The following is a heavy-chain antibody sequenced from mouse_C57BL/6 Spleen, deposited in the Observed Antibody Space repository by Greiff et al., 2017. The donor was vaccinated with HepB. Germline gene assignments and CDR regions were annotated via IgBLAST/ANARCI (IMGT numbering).Heavy chain of an antibody. CDR3: ARHEEWEYFDV. D-gene: IGHD4-1*01. CDR1: GFTFSSYG. J-gene: IGHJ1*03. CDR2: ISSGGSYT. Sequence: DVKLVESGGDLVKPGGSLKLSCAASGFTFSSYGMSWVRQTPDKRLEWVATISSGGSYTYYPDSVKGRVTISRDNAKNTLYLQMSSLKSEDTAMYYCARHEEWEYFDVWGTGTTVTVSS. V-gene: IGHV5-6*02.